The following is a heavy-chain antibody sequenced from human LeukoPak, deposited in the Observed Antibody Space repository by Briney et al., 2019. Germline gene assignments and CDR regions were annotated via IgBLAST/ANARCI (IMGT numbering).Heavy chain of an antibody. CDR3: ARHGGHYYDSSGYYFDYYYYMDV. V-gene: IGHV5-51*01. J-gene: IGHJ6*03. CDR2: IYPGDSDT. Sequence: GESLKISCKGSGYSFTSYWIGWARQMPGKGLEWMGIIYPGDSDTRYSPSFQGQVTISADKSISTAYLQWSSLKASDTAMYYCARHGGHYYDSSGYYFDYYYYMDVWGKGTTVTVSS. D-gene: IGHD3-22*01. CDR1: GYSFTSYW.